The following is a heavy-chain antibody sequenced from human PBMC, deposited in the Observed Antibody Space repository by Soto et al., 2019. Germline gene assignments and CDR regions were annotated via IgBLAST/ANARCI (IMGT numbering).Heavy chain of an antibody. CDR3: ARGRTLSDY. CDR2: IYYSEST. Sequence: SETLSLTCTVSGGSITSYYWSWIRQPPGKGLEWIGYIYYSESTNYNPSLKSRVTISVDTSKNQLSLKLSSVTAADTAVYYCARGRTLSDYWGPGTLVTVAS. D-gene: IGHD1-1*01. V-gene: IGHV4-59*01. J-gene: IGHJ4*02. CDR1: GGSITSYY.